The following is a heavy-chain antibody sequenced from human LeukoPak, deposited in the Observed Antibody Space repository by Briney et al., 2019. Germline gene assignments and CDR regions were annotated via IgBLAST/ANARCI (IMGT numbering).Heavy chain of an antibody. CDR1: GFTFRSYD. D-gene: IGHD2-2*01. J-gene: IGHJ5*02. CDR2: ISTSGGSA. V-gene: IGHV3-23*01. CDR3: ARDEGSEDIVVVPAAILGGWFDP. Sequence: GGSLRLSCAASGFTFRSYDMSWVRQAPGKGLEWVSTISTSGGSADYEDSVKGRFTISRDNAKNSLYLQMNSLRAEDTAVYYCARDEGSEDIVVVPAAILGGWFDPWGQGTLVTVSS.